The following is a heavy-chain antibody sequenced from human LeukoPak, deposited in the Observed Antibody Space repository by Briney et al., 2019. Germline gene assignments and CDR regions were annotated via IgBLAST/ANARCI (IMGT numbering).Heavy chain of an antibody. CDR1: GFTFSSYT. D-gene: IGHD1-1*01. CDR2: ISGSNSYI. J-gene: IGHJ4*02. V-gene: IGHV3-21*01. Sequence: GGSLRLSCAASGFTFSSYTMHWIRQAPGKGLEWVSSISGSNSYIFYADSVKGRFTVSRDNAKDSLYLQMNSLRAEDMAVYYCARALTTLTYEGYWGQGTLVTVSS. CDR3: ARALTTLTYEGY.